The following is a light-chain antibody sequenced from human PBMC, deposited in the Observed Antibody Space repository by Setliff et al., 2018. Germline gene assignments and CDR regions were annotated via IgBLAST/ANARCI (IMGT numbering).Light chain of an antibody. J-gene: IGLJ1*01. CDR1: SSDLGDNNF. CDR2: AVN. Sequence: QSVLTQPASVSGSPRQSITISCTGSSSDLGDNNFVSWYQQHPGKAPKLLFYAVNKRPSGVSNRFSASKSANTASLTISGLQAEDEADYYCNSYTTSNTYVFGTGTKVTVL. CDR3: NSYTTSNTYV. V-gene: IGLV2-14*01.